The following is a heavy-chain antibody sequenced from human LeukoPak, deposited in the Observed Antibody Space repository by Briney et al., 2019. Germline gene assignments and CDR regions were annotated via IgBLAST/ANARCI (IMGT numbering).Heavy chain of an antibody. J-gene: IGHJ4*02. CDR1: GGTFSSYA. CDR2: IIPIFGTA. CDR3: AAVGASNTFDY. V-gene: IGHV1-69*13. Sequence: PVKVSCKASGGTFSSYAISWVRQAPGQGLEWMGGIIPIFGTANYAQKFQGGVTITADESTSTAYMELSSLRSEDTAVYYCAAVGASNTFDYWGQGTLVTVSS. D-gene: IGHD1-26*01.